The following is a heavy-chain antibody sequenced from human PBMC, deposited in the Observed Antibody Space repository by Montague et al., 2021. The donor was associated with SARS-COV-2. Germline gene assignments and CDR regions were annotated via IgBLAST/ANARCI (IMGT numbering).Heavy chain of an antibody. D-gene: IGHD3-22*01. CDR2: INHSGST. Sequence: SETLSLTCAVHGGSFSDYYWSWIRQPPGKGLEWIGEINHSGSTNYNPSLKSRVTISVDTSKNQFSLKLSSVTAADTAVYYCARGAPTVSMIVVVCTGAGWYFDLWGRGTLVTVSS. J-gene: IGHJ2*01. CDR1: GGSFSDYY. V-gene: IGHV4-34*01. CDR3: ARGAPTVSMIVVVCTGAGWYFDL.